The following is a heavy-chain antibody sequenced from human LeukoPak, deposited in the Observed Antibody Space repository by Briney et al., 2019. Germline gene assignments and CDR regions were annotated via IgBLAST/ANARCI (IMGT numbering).Heavy chain of an antibody. CDR3: TRLYSGNYPYDY. D-gene: IGHD1-26*01. J-gene: IGHJ4*02. V-gene: IGHV1-3*01. CDR2: INAGNGNT. Sequence: GASVKVSCKASGYTFTNYALHWVRQAPGQRLEWMGWINAGNGNTRYSQKFQGRVTITRDTSASTAYMELGSPRSEDTAVYYCTRLYSGNYPYDYWGQGTLVTVSS. CDR1: GYTFTNYA.